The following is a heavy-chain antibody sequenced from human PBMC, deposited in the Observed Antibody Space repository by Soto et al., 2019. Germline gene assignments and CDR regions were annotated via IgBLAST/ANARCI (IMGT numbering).Heavy chain of an antibody. CDR1: GYSFTSYW. J-gene: IGHJ6*04. V-gene: IGHV5-51*01. CDR2: IYPGDSDT. Sequence: VESLKISCKGSGYSFTSYWIGWVRQMPGKGLEWMGIIYPGDSDTRYSPSFQGQVTISAEKSISTAYLQWSSLKASDTAMYYCARLFGRYCSSTSCSQYYCYGMDDWGKGTTVTVSS. CDR3: ARLFGRYCSSTSCSQYYCYGMDD. D-gene: IGHD2-2*01.